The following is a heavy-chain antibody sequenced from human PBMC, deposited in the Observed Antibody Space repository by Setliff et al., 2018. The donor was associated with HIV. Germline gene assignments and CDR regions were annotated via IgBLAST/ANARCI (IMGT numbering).Heavy chain of an antibody. Sequence: SETLSLTCTVSGGSISSGSYYWSWIRQPAGEGLEWIGHIHTSGSTNHNPSLKSRVTISVDTSKNQFSLKLSSVTAADTAVYYCARDRVPFRYTGWGQGTLVTVSS. D-gene: IGHD5-18*01. CDR1: GGSISSGSYY. CDR3: ARDRVPFRYTG. CDR2: IHTSGST. V-gene: IGHV4-61*09. J-gene: IGHJ4*02.